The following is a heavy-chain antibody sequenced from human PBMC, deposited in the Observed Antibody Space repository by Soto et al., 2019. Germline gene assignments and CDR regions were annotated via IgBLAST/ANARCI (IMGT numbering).Heavy chain of an antibody. V-gene: IGHV1-2*04. CDR1: GYTFTGYY. Sequence: QVQLVQSGAEVKKPGASVKVSCKASGYTFTGYYMHWVRQAPAQGLEWMGWINPNSGGTNYAQKFQGWVTMTRDTSISTAYMELSRLRSDDTAVYYCARVPITGTTGYYYYGMDVLGQGTTVTVSS. D-gene: IGHD1-20*01. J-gene: IGHJ6*02. CDR3: ARVPITGTTGYYYYGMDV. CDR2: INPNSGGT.